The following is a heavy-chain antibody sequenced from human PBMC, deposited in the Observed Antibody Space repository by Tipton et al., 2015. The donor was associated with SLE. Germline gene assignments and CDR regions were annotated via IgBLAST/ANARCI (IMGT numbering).Heavy chain of an antibody. CDR1: GVSINSRY. CDR2: IYYSGST. CDR3: ARHGNQDN. D-gene: IGHD4-23*01. J-gene: IGHJ4*02. V-gene: IGHV4-39*01. Sequence: TLSLTRTVSGVSINSRYWGWFRQPPGKGLEWIGRIYYSGSTYYNPSLKSRVTISVDTSKNQFSLKLSTVTAAETAVYYCARHGNQDNRGQGALVTVSS.